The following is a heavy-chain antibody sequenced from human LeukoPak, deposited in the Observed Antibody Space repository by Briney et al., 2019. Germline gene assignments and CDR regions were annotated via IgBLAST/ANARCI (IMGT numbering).Heavy chain of an antibody. V-gene: IGHV3-7*03. CDR1: GGSFSGYY. Sequence: PSETLSLTCAVYGGSFSGYYWSWIRQPPGKGLEWVANIKQDGSEKYYVDSVKGRFTISRDNAKNSLFLQMNSLIAEDTAVYYCARERYGRDAFDIWGQGTMVAVSS. CDR3: ARERYGRDAFDI. CDR2: IKQDGSEK. J-gene: IGHJ3*02. D-gene: IGHD4-17*01.